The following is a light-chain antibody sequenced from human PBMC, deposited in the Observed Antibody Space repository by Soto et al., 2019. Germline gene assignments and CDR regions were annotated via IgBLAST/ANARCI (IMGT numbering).Light chain of an antibody. Sequence: QTVVTQEPSLTVSPGETVTLTCASSTGAVTSGNYPNWSQQKPGQAPRTLIYRTNNKHSWTPARFSGSLLGGKAALTLSGVQPEDEAEYYCLLYYDAAQPWVFGGGTKLTVL. CDR1: TGAVTSGNY. V-gene: IGLV7-43*01. CDR3: LLYYDAAQPWV. J-gene: IGLJ3*02. CDR2: RTN.